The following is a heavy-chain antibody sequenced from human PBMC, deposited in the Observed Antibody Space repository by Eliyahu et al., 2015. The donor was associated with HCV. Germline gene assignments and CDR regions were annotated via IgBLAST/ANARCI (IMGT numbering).Heavy chain of an antibody. D-gene: IGHD3-10*01. Sequence: QVQLVESGGGVVQPGRSPRLSCAACGFXFSSYGLEWGRDAXGKGXGWVAVISYDGSIKYYADSVKGRFTISRDNSENTVSLQMDSLRGEDTAVYYCAKEVGAWYYYGMDVWGQGTTVTVSS. CDR1: GFXFSSYG. J-gene: IGHJ6*02. V-gene: IGHV3-30*18. CDR3: AKEVGAWYYYGMDV. CDR2: ISYDGSIK.